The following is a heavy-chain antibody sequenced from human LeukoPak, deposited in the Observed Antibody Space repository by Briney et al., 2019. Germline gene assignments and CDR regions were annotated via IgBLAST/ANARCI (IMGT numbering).Heavy chain of an antibody. CDR2: TYYRSKWYN. CDR1: GDSVSSNSAA. V-gene: IGHV6-1*01. Sequence: SQTLSLTCAISGDSVSSNSAAWNWIRQSPSRGLEWLGRTYYRSKWYNDYAVSVKSRITINPDTSKNQFSLKLSSVTAADTAVYYCARHDPRHWLTLDYWGQGTLVTVSS. CDR3: ARHDPRHWLTLDY. D-gene: IGHD3-9*01. J-gene: IGHJ4*02.